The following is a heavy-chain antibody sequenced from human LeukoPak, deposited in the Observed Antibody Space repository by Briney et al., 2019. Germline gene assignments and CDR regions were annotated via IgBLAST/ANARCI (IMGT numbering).Heavy chain of an antibody. V-gene: IGHV3-23*01. CDR2: ISGSGGST. J-gene: IGHJ6*02. Sequence: QPGGSLRLSCAASGFTFSSYAMSWVRQAPGKGLEWVSDISGSGGSTYYADSVKGRFTISRDNSKNTLYLQMNSLRAEDTAVYYCATGYSSSWYSYYYYYGMDVWGQGTTVTVSS. CDR1: GFTFSSYA. D-gene: IGHD6-13*01. CDR3: ATGYSSSWYSYYYYYGMDV.